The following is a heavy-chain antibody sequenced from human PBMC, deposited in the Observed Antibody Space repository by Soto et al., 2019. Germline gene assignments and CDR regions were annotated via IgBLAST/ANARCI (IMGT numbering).Heavy chain of an antibody. V-gene: IGHV3-15*01. J-gene: IGHJ4*02. Sequence: EVQLVESGGGLVKPGGSLRLSCAVSGFPFSHAWMSWVRQAPGKGLEWVGRVTNKADGETTNYAAPVKGRFTISRDDSKNTLYLQMSSLKTEDTGVYFCAPGRVGSREWDFEYWGQGTLVTVSS. CDR3: APGRVGSREWDFEY. CDR1: GFPFSHAW. CDR2: VTNKADGETT. D-gene: IGHD1-26*01.